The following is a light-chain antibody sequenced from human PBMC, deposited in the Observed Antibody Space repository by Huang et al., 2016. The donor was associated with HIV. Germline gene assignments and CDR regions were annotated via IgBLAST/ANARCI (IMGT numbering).Light chain of an antibody. J-gene: IGKJ2*01. CDR1: QSVTNF. CDR2: DAS. Sequence: EVVLTQSPATLSLSPGERVTLSCRASQSVTNFLAWNQQQPGQPPRLLIYDASTRATGIPPRFSGSGSGTDFTLTISSLEPEDFAVYYCQQRNDWPPYTFGQGTRLEIK. CDR3: QQRNDWPPYT. V-gene: IGKV3-11*01.